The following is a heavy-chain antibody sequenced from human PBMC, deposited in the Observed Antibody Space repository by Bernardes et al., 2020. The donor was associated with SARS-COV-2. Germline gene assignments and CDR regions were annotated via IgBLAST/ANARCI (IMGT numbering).Heavy chain of an antibody. V-gene: IGHV3-74*01. CDR3: ARKGYDFWSGYGYYYYYGLDV. J-gene: IGHJ6*02. CDR2: INSDGSST. Sequence: GGSLRLSFAASGFTFSIYWMHWFRQAPGNGLVWVSRINSDGSSTSYAASVKGRFTISRDNAKNTLYLHVNSLRAEDTAVYYCARKGYDFWSGYGYYYYYGLDVWGQGTTVTVAS. D-gene: IGHD3-3*01. CDR1: GFTFSIYW.